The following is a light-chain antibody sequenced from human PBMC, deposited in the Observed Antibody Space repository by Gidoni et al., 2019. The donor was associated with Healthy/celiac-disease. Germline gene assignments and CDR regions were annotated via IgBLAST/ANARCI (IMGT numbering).Light chain of an antibody. CDR1: QSVLYSSNNKNY. Sequence: DIVMTQSPDSLAVSLGARATINCKSSQSVLYSSNNKNYLAWYQQKPGQPPKLLIYWASTRESGVPDRFSGSGSGTDFTLTIRSLQAEDVSVYYCQQYYSPPPTFXQXTKVEIK. CDR2: WAS. V-gene: IGKV4-1*01. J-gene: IGKJ1*01. CDR3: QQYYSPPPT.